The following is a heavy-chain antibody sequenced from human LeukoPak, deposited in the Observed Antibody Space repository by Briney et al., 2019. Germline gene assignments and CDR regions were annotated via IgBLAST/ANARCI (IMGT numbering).Heavy chain of an antibody. J-gene: IGHJ5*02. CDR1: GYRFTTSW. V-gene: IGHV5-51*01. Sequence: GESLKISCKGSGYRFTTSWIGWVRQMPGKGLEWMGFIYLDDSDTRYSPAFQGQVTISADKSISTAYLQWSSLRASDTAMYYCARPPSGSHGWFDLWGQGTLVTVSS. D-gene: IGHD1-26*01. CDR3: ARPPSGSHGWFDL. CDR2: IYLDDSDT.